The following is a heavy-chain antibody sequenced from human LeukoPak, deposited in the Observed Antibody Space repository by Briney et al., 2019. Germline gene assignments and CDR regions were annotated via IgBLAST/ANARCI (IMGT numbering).Heavy chain of an antibody. D-gene: IGHD3-22*01. J-gene: IGHJ4*02. Sequence: SETLSLTCTVSGGSTRYYFWSWIRQPPGKGLEWIGCIYTSGRTNYNPSLKSRVTISVDTSKNQFSLNLSSVTAADTAVYYCARGVLHDSSGYPFDYWGRGTLVTVSS. CDR3: ARGVLHDSSGYPFDY. V-gene: IGHV4-4*09. CDR2: IYTSGRT. CDR1: GGSTRYYF.